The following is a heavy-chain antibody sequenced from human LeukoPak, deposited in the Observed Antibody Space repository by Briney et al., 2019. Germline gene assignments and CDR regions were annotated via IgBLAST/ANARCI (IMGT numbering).Heavy chain of an antibody. V-gene: IGHV3-48*04. D-gene: IGHD3-10*01. CDR2: MCSGSTT. J-gene: IGHJ3*02. CDR1: GFTFSRYI. CDR3: ARPSVVLWFAELLSLGAFNI. Sequence: GGSLRLSCAASGFTFSRYIMNWVRQAPGKGLEWVADMCSGSTTHYADSVKGGFTISRDHSKNAVYLQMDSMRVEDTAVYYCARPSVVLWFAELLSLGAFNIWGQETMVTASS.